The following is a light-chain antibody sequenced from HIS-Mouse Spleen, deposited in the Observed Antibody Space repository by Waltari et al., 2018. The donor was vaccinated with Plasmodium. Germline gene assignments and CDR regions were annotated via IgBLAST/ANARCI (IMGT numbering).Light chain of an antibody. CDR3: NSRDSSGTHGV. V-gene: IGLV3-19*01. J-gene: IGLJ2*01. Sequence: SSELTQDPAVSVALGQTVRITCQGDSLRSYYASWYQQKPGQAPVLVIYGKNNRPSGIPDRFCGSSSGNTASLTITGAQAEDEADYYCNSRDSSGTHGVFGGGTKLTVL. CDR1: SLRSYY. CDR2: GKN.